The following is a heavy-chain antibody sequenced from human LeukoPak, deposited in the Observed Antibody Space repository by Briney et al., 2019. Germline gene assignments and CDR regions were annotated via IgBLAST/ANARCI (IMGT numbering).Heavy chain of an antibody. J-gene: IGHJ4*02. CDR1: GFTVSAYA. CDR3: AARRVRGVWFYLDY. CDR2: IYDDNT. Sequence: HPGGSLRLSCAASGFTVSAYAMAWVRQAPGKGLEWVPTIYDDNTYYADSVKGRFAISTDNSKNTLYLQMNSLRVEDTAVYFCAARRVRGVWFYLDYWGQGTLVTVSS. D-gene: IGHD3-10*01. V-gene: IGHV3-23*01.